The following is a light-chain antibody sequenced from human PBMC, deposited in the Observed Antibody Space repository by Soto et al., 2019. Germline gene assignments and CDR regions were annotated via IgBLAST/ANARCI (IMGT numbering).Light chain of an antibody. J-gene: IGKJ1*01. CDR1: QTVSGNY. CDR3: QQYFKSPWT. CDR2: GAS. Sequence: VLTQSPGTLSLSPGARATLSCGASQTVSGNYLAWYQQKPGQVPRLLIYGASSRAIGIPDRFSGSGSGTDFALTISRLEPEDGAVYDCQQYFKSPWTFGQGTKVDIK. V-gene: IGKV3-20*01.